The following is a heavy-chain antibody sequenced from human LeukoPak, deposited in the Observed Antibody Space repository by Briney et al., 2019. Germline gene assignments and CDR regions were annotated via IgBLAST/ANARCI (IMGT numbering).Heavy chain of an antibody. CDR2: ISAYNGNT. D-gene: IGHD6-13*01. CDR1: GYTFTSYG. J-gene: IGHJ5*02. CDR3: ARTAAAASSEHRYNWFDP. V-gene: IGHV1-18*01. Sequence: ASVKVSCKASGYTFTSYGISWVRQAPGQGLEWMGWISAYNGNTNYAQKLQGRVTMTTDTSTSTACMELRSLRSDDTAVYYCARTAAAASSEHRYNWFDPWGQGTLVTVSS.